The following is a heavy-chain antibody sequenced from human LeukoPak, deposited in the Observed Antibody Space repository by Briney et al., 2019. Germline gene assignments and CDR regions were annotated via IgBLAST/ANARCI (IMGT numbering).Heavy chain of an antibody. J-gene: IGHJ5*02. CDR2: ISSNGGST. D-gene: IGHD3-10*01. Sequence: PGGSLRLSCAASGFTFSSYAMHWVRQAPGKGLEYVSAISSNGGSTYYANSVKGRFTISRDNSKNTLYLQMGSLRAEDMAVYYCAKDRGQLLWFGELLNPPRWFDPWGQGTLVTVSS. CDR3: AKDRGQLLWFGELLNPPRWFDP. CDR1: GFTFSSYA. V-gene: IGHV3-64*01.